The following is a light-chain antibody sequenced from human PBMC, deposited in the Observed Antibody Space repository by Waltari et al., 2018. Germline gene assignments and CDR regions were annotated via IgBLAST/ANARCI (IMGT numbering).Light chain of an antibody. CDR3: CSYAGSSTI. CDR1: SSDVGGYNY. J-gene: IGLJ2*01. CDR2: DVS. V-gene: IGLV2-23*02. Sequence: QSALTQPASVSGSPGQSITISCTGTSSDVGGYNYVSWYQQHPGKAPKRMIYDVSKRPSGVSNRFSGSKSGNTASLTISGLQAEDEADYYCCSYAGSSTIFGGGTKLTVL.